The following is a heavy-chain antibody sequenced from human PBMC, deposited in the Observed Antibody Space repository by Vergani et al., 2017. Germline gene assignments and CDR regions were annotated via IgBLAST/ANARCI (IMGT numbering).Heavy chain of an antibody. V-gene: IGHV4-59*01. D-gene: IGHD3-16*01. CDR1: GGSISSYY. Sequence: QVQLQESGPGLVKPSETLSLTCTVSGGSISSYYWSWIRQPPGKGLEWIGYIYYSGSTNYNPSLKSRVTISVDTSKNQFSLKLSSVTAAETAVYYCARVGARGENYWGQGTLVTVSS. CDR3: ARVGARGENY. J-gene: IGHJ4*02. CDR2: IYYSGST.